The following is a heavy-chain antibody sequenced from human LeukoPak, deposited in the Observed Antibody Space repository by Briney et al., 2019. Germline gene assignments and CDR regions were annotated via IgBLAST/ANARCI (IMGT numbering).Heavy chain of an antibody. V-gene: IGHV1-24*01. CDR3: ATQMYCGGDCRGGFDY. CDR1: GYTLTELS. J-gene: IGHJ4*02. CDR2: FDPEDGET. Sequence: AASVKVSCKVSGYTLTELSMHWVRQAPGKGLEWMGGFDPEDGETIYAQKFQGRVTMTEDTSTDTAYMELSSLRSEDTAVYYCATQMYCGGDCRGGFDYWGQGTLVTVSS. D-gene: IGHD2-21*02.